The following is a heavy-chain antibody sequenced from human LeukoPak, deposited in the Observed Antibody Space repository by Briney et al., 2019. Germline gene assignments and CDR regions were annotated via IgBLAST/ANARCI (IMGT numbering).Heavy chain of an antibody. CDR2: ISWNSGSI. J-gene: IGHJ4*02. D-gene: IGHD3-10*01. CDR3: AKALGD. CDR1: GFTFDDYA. Sequence: PGRSLRLSCAASGFTFDDYAMHWVRHAPGKGLEWVSGISWNSGSIGYADSVKGRFTISRDNAKNSLYLQMNSLRAEDTALYYCAKALGDWGQGTLVTVSS. V-gene: IGHV3-9*01.